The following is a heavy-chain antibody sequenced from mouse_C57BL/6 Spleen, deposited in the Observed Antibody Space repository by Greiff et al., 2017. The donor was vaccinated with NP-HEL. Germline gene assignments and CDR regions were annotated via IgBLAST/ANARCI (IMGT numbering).Heavy chain of an antibody. CDR3: ARYYGSSSAWFAY. CDR1: GFTFSSYG. D-gene: IGHD1-1*01. CDR2: ISSGGSYT. Sequence: EVQLQESGGDLVKPGGSLKLSCAASGFTFSSYGMSWVRQTPDKRLEWVATISSGGSYTYYPDSVKGRFTISRDNAKNTLYLQMSSLNSDDTAMYYCARYYGSSSAWFAYWGQGTLVTVSA. V-gene: IGHV5-6*01. J-gene: IGHJ3*01.